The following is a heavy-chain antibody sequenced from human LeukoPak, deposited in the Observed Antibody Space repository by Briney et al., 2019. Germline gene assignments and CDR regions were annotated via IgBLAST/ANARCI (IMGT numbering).Heavy chain of an antibody. CDR3: ARSMYYYGSGIAP. D-gene: IGHD3-10*01. CDR1: GFTFSDYY. V-gene: IGHV3-11*01. CDR2: ISRSGFTI. J-gene: IGHJ5*02. Sequence: GGPLRLSCAASGFTFSDYYMSWIRQAPGKDLEWVSYISRSGFTIYYADSVKGRFTISRDNAKNSLYLQMASLRAEDTAVYYCARSMYYYGSGIAPWGQGPGVTVSS.